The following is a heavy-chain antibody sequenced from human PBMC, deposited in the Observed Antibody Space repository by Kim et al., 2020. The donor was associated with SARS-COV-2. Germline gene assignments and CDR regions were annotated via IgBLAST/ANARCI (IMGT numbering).Heavy chain of an antibody. V-gene: IGHV3-21*01. CDR1: GFTFSSYS. Sequence: GGSLRLSCAASGFTFSSYSMNWVRQAPGKGLEWVSSISSSSSYIYYADSVKGRFTISRDNAKNSLYLQMNSLRAEDTAVYYCARPKLPYDSLIDAFDIWGQGTMVTVSS. D-gene: IGHD3-22*01. CDR2: ISSSSSYI. J-gene: IGHJ3*02. CDR3: ARPKLPYDSLIDAFDI.